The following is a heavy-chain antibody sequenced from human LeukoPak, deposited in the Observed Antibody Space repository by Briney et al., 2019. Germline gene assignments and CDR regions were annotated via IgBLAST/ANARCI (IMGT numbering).Heavy chain of an antibody. CDR3: ARDLMGEDYDFWSGYYYFDY. Sequence: GGSLRLACAASGFTLSSYSMNWVRQAPGKGLEWVSSISSSSSYIYYADSVMGRFTISRDNAKNSLCLQMNSLRAEDTAVYYCARDLMGEDYDFWSGYYYFDYWGQGTLVTVSS. D-gene: IGHD3-3*01. CDR2: ISSSSSYI. J-gene: IGHJ4*02. V-gene: IGHV3-21*01. CDR1: GFTLSSYS.